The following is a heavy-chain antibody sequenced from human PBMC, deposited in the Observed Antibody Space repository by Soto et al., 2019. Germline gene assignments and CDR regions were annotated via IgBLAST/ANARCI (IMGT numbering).Heavy chain of an antibody. CDR2: INHSGST. CDR3: ARDKITGLVDY. J-gene: IGHJ4*02. V-gene: IGHV4-34*01. CDR1: GGSFSGYY. D-gene: IGHD2-8*02. Sequence: QVQLQQWGAGLLKPSETLSLTCAVYGGSFSGYYWTWIRQPPGTGLEWIGEINHSGSTNYHPSLKXXTTTSVDTSNNQFSLKLPYVTAAHAAVYYCARDKITGLVDYWGEGTLVTVSS.